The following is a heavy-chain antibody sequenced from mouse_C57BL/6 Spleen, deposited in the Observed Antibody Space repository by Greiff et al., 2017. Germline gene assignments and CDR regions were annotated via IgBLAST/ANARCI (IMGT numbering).Heavy chain of an antibody. V-gene: IGHV5-6*01. CDR1: GFTFSSYG. CDR2: ISSGGSYT. D-gene: IGHD1-1*01. J-gene: IGHJ2*01. CDR3: ARQGSFDY. Sequence: EVNVVESGGDLVKPGGSLKLSCAASGFTFSSYGMSWVRQTPDKRLEWVATISSGGSYTYYPNSVKGRFTISRDNAKNTLSLQMSSLKSEDTAMYYCARQGSFDYWGQGTTLTVSS.